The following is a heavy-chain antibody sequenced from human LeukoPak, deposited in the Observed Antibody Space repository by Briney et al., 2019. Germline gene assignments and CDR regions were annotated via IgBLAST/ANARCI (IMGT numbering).Heavy chain of an antibody. CDR3: AKTYYYDSSGYWTLGTFDH. CDR1: GFTFSSYA. Sequence: GGSLRLSCAASGFTFSSYAMSWVRQTPGKGLEWVSAISGSGGSTYYADSVKGRFTISRDNSKNTLYLQMNSLRAEDTAVYYCAKTYYYDSSGYWTLGTFDHWGQGTLVTVSS. D-gene: IGHD3-22*01. CDR2: ISGSGGST. J-gene: IGHJ4*02. V-gene: IGHV3-23*01.